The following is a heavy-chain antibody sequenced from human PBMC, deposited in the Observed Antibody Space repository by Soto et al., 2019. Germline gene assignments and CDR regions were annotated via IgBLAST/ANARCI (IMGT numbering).Heavy chain of an antibody. J-gene: IGHJ4*02. CDR1: GFTFCIFS. Sequence: AWGSLRLSCAAPGFTFCIFSMSWVRQAPGKGLEWVSAIRGSGGSTYYADSVKGRFTISRDNSKNTLYLQMNSLRAEDTAVYYCAKERSGTYYFSDYWGQGTLVTVSS. CDR2: IRGSGGST. V-gene: IGHV3-23*01. D-gene: IGHD1-26*01. CDR3: AKERSGTYYFSDY.